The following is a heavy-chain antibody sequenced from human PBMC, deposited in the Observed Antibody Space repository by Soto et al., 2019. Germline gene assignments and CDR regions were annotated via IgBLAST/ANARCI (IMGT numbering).Heavy chain of an antibody. CDR3: TRATDTGELNWFDP. CDR1: GFTFSDSA. Sequence: EVQLVESGGDLVQPGGSLKLSCAASGFTFSDSAVHWVRQASGKGLEWVGRIRTKSNSYATTCTASLKGRFTISRDDSKNTAYLQMNSLETEDTAVYYCTRATDTGELNWFDPWGPGTLVTVSS. J-gene: IGHJ5*02. D-gene: IGHD1-26*01. V-gene: IGHV3-73*02. CDR2: IRTKSNSYAT.